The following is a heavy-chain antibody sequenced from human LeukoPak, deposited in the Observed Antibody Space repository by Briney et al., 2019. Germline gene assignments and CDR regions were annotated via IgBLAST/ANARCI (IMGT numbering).Heavy chain of an antibody. CDR2: IYPGDSET. CDR3: ARALPGINNWNEFDY. CDR1: GYSFFSYW. J-gene: IGHJ4*02. D-gene: IGHD1-20*01. Sequence: RLGESLKISCKASGYSFFSYWIGWVRQMPGKGLEWMGIIYPGDSETRYSPSFQGQISISVDKSISTAYLQWSSLKAPDTAMYYCARALPGINNWNEFDYWGQGTRVTVSS. V-gene: IGHV5-51*01.